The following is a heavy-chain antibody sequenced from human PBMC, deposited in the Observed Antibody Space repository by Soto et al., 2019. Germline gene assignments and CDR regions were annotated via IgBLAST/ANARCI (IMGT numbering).Heavy chain of an antibody. CDR3: ARGGSFAGTSVGCNWFDP. J-gene: IGHJ5*02. CDR1: GGSFSGYY. CDR2: INHSGST. V-gene: IGHV4-34*01. D-gene: IGHD6-13*01. Sequence: LTLTCAVSGGSFSGYYWSWIRQPPGKGLEWIGEINHSGSTNYNPSLKSRVTISVDTSTNQFSLKLSSVTAADTAVYYCARGGSFAGTSVGCNWFDPWGQGTRVTVSS.